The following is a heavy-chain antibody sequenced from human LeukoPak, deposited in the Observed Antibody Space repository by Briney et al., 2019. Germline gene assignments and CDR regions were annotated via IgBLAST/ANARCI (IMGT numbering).Heavy chain of an antibody. CDR2: IRSKAYGGTT. CDR3: TRDLDSSGYYQYYFDY. Sequence: GGSLRLSCTASGLTFGDYAMSWVRQAPGKGLEWVGFIRSKAYGGTTEYAASVKGRFTISRDDSKSIAYLQMNSLKTEDTAVYYCTRDLDSSGYYQYYFDYWGQGTLVTVSS. D-gene: IGHD3-22*01. V-gene: IGHV3-49*04. J-gene: IGHJ4*02. CDR1: GLTFGDYA.